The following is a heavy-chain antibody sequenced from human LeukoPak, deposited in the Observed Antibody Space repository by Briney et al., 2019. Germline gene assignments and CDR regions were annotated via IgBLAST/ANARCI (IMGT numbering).Heavy chain of an antibody. CDR1: GGSISSYY. CDR3: AREGSHDWLFDY. V-gene: IGHV4-59*01. Sequence: PSETLSLTCTVSGGSISSYYWSWIRQPPGKGLGWIGYIYYSGSTNYNPSLKSRVTISVDTSKNQFSLKRSSVTAAATAVYYCAREGSHDWLFDYWGQGTLVTVSS. J-gene: IGHJ4*02. D-gene: IGHD3-22*01. CDR2: IYYSGST.